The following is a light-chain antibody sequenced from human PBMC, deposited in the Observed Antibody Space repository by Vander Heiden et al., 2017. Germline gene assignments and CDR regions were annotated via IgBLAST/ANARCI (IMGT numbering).Light chain of an antibody. V-gene: IGKV1-9*01. J-gene: IGKJ4*01. CDR1: QGISNY. CDR3: QQLDSYPRT. CDR2: GAS. Sequence: IQLTQSPSSLSASVGDRVTITCRASQGISNYLARYQQKPGKAPNLLIYGASTLQTGVPSRFSGSGYGTDFTLTISSLQPEDFATYYCQQLDSYPRTFGGGTKVEIK.